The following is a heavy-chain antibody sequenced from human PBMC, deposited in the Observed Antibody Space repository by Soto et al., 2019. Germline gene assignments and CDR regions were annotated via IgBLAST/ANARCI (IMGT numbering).Heavy chain of an antibody. J-gene: IGHJ5*02. CDR3: AREGYCSSTSCYTRRWFDP. Sequence: GGSLRLSCAASGFTFSSYAMHWVRQAPGKGLEWVAVISYDGSNKYYADSVKGRFTISRDNSKNTLYLQMNSLRAKGTAVYYCAREGYCSSTSCYTRRWFDPWGQGTLVTVSS. CDR1: GFTFSSYA. V-gene: IGHV3-30-3*01. CDR2: ISYDGSNK. D-gene: IGHD2-2*02.